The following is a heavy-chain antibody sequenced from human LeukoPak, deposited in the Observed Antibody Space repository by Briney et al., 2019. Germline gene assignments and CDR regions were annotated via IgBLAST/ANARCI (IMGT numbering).Heavy chain of an antibody. V-gene: IGHV3-33*01. CDR3: ARDTPHYYGSGSYLDY. CDR2: IWYDGSNK. CDR1: GFTFSSYG. Sequence: GGSLRLSCAASGFTFSSYGMHWVRQAPGKGLEWVAVIWYDGSNKYYADSVKGRFTISRDNSKNTLYLQMNSLRAEDTAVYYCARDTPHYYGSGSYLDYWGQGTLVTVSS. D-gene: IGHD3-10*01. J-gene: IGHJ4*02.